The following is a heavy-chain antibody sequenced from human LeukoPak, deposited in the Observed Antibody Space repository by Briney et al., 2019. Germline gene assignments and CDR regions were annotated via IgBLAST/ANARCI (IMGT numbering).Heavy chain of an antibody. V-gene: IGHV3-30-3*01. J-gene: IGHJ4*02. CDR2: ISYDGSNK. CDR3: AKDRPPWQWLVAYYFDY. CDR1: GFTFSSYA. Sequence: GGSLRLSCAASGFTFSSYAMHWVRQAPGKGLEWVAVISYDGSNKYYADSVKGRFTISRDNSKNTLYLQMNSLRAEDTAVYYCAKDRPPWQWLVAYYFDYWGQGTLVTVSS. D-gene: IGHD6-19*01.